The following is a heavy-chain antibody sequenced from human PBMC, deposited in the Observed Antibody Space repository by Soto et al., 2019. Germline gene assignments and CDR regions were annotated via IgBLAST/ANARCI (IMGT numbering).Heavy chain of an antibody. D-gene: IGHD6-13*01. CDR1: GGSISSNY. V-gene: IGHV4-59*01. Sequence: SETLSLTCTVSGGSISSNYWTWIRQPPGKGLEWIGYVYNSGSTNYNPSLKSRFTISEDTSKSQFSLKVNSMTAADTAVYYCARYRREAVAGYTLDNWGQGILVTVSS. J-gene: IGHJ4*02. CDR3: ARYRREAVAGYTLDN. CDR2: VYNSGST.